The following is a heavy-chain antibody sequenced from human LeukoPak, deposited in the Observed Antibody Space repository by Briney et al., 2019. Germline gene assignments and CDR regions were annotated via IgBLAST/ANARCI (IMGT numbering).Heavy chain of an antibody. CDR3: ARAPSGCGGTCAFDS. Sequence: SETLSLTCTVSGDSISGYFWSWIRQPAGKGLEWIGRMHADGDSNYSPSLKSRITLSFDTPENQFSLTLTSVTAADTAVYFCARAPSGCGGTCAFDSWGQGTLVTVSS. CDR2: MHADGDS. V-gene: IGHV4-4*07. J-gene: IGHJ4*02. CDR1: GDSISGYF. D-gene: IGHD2-15*01.